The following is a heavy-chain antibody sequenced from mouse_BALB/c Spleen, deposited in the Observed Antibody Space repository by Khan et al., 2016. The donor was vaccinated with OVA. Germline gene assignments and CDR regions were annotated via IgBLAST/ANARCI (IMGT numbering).Heavy chain of an antibody. CDR3: ARGASSWDFSFPY. J-gene: IGHJ3*01. CDR1: GYTFTNYV. Sequence: EVQLQESGPELVEPGASVKMSCKASGYTFTNYVMHWVKQKPGQGLEWIGYINPYNAGTRYNEKFKGKATLTSDISSTTAYMELSSLTSEDSAVYYGARGASSWDFSFPYWGQGTLVTVSA. D-gene: IGHD4-1*01. CDR2: INPYNAGT. V-gene: IGHV1S136*01.